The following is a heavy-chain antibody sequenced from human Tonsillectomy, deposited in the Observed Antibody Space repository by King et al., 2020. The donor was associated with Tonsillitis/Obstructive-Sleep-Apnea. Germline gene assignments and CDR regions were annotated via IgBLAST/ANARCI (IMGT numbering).Heavy chain of an antibody. D-gene: IGHD3-3*01. J-gene: IGHJ5*02. V-gene: IGHV3-21*01. CDR2: IISSRWYI. Sequence: VQLVESGGGLVKPGVSLRRSCAASGFTFSSYSMNWFCQAAGKGLVWVSSIISSRWYIYYAYSVKGRFTISRDNAKNSLYLQMNSLRAEDTAVYYCARDPITIFGVVSRFDPWGQGTLVTVSS. CDR1: GFTFSSYS. CDR3: ARDPITIFGVVSRFDP.